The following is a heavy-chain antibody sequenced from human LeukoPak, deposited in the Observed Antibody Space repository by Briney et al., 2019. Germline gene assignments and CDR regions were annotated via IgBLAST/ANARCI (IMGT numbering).Heavy chain of an antibody. V-gene: IGHV3-30*18. J-gene: IGHJ6*02. CDR2: ISYDGSNK. D-gene: IGHD4-17*01. Sequence: GGSLRLSCAASGFTFSSYGMHWVRQAPGKGLEWVAAISYDGSNKYYADSVKGRFTISRDNSKNTLYLQMNSLRAEDTAVYYCAKGYGDYYYYYGMDVWGQGTTVTVSS. CDR3: AKGYGDYYYYYGMDV. CDR1: GFTFSSYG.